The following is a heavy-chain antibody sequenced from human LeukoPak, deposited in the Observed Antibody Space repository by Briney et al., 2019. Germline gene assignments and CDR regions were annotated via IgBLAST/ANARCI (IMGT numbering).Heavy chain of an antibody. J-gene: IGHJ5*02. V-gene: IGHV1-18*04. CDR1: GYTFTSYY. D-gene: IGHD1-26*01. CDR2: ISAYNGNT. CDR3: ARKLLDWFDP. Sequence: ASVKVSCKASGYTFTSYYMHWVRQAPGQGLEWMGWISAYNGNTNYAQKLQGRVTMTTDTSTSTAYMELRSLRSDDTAVYYCARKLLDWFDPWGQGTLVTVSS.